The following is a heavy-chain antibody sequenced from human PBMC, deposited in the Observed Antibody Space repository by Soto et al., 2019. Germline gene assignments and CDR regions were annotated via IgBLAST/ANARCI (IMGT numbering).Heavy chain of an antibody. Sequence: EVQLVESGGGVVRPGGSLRLSCAASGFTFDDYGMSWVRQAPGKGLEWVSGINWNGGSTGYADSVKGRFTISRDNAKNSLYLQMNRLRAEDTALYSCARLYSSGWYGPGRYWGQGTLVTVSS. CDR3: ARLYSSGWYGPGRY. V-gene: IGHV3-20*04. J-gene: IGHJ4*02. D-gene: IGHD6-19*01. CDR2: INWNGGST. CDR1: GFTFDDYG.